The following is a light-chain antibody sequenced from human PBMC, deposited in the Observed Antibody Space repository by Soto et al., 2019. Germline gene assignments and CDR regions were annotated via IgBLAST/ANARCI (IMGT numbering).Light chain of an antibody. CDR2: EVS. CDR3: TSYTTRSKSVL. V-gene: IGLV2-14*01. J-gene: IGLJ2*01. CDR1: SSDVGGYNY. Sequence: QPVLTQPASVSGSPGQSITISCTGTSSDVGGYNYVSWYQQHPGKAPKLMIYEVSNRPSGVSNRFSGSKSGNTASLTISGLQAEDEADYYCTSYTTRSKSVLFGGGTKVTVL.